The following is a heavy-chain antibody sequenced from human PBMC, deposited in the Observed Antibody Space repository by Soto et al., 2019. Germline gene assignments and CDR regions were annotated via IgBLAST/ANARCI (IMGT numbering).Heavy chain of an antibody. CDR1: GGTLSIYA. CDR3: ARGAGPMLLSVQTDY. J-gene: IGHJ4*02. CDR2: IIPIFGTA. D-gene: IGHD3-16*01. Sequence: QVQLVQSGAEVKKPGSSVKVSCKASGGTLSIYASSWVRQAPGQGLEWMGGIIPIFGTANYAQKFQGRVTITADEYTSTEYMELSSLRSEDTAVYYCARGAGPMLLSVQTDYWGQGTLVTVSS. V-gene: IGHV1-69*01.